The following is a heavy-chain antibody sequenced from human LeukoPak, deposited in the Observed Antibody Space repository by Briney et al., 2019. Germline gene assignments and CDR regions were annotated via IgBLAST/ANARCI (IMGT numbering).Heavy chain of an antibody. D-gene: IGHD1-26*01. J-gene: IGHJ4*02. CDR3: ARHFPDRIVGATTPDY. CDR1: GGSISSSSYY. V-gene: IGHV4-39*01. Sequence: PSETLSLTCTVSGGSISSSSYYWGWIRQPPGKGLEWIGSIYYNGSTYYNPSLKSRVTISVDTSKNQFSLKLSSVTAADTAVYYCARHFPDRIVGATTPDYWGQGTLVTVSS. CDR2: IYYNGST.